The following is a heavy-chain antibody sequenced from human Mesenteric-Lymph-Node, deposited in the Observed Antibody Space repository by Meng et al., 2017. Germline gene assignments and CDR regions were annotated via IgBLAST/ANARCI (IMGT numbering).Heavy chain of an antibody. CDR1: GGTFSSYT. Sequence: ASVKVSCKASGGTFSSYTISWVRQAPGQGLEWAGWVSAYNGRTNYAENLQGRVTMTTDTSTSTVYMELTSLRSDDTAVYYCARVRTIAAGVWFDPWGQGTLVTVSS. D-gene: IGHD6-13*01. CDR3: ARVRTIAAGVWFDP. J-gene: IGHJ5*02. V-gene: IGHV1-18*01. CDR2: VSAYNGRT.